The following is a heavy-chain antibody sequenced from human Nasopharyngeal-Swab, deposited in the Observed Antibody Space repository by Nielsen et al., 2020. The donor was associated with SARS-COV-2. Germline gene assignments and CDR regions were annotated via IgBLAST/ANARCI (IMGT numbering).Heavy chain of an antibody. CDR1: GVSFDDYT. CDR3: AKTMVRGHFYYFLDV. J-gene: IGHJ6*03. Sequence: GGSLRLSCVASGVSFDDYTMHWVRQAPGKGLEWVSGISWKSGNMGYADSVKGRFTISRANAKNSVYMQMNSLRPEDTALYYSAKTMVRGHFYYFLDVWGQGTTVTVSS. D-gene: IGHD3-10*01. CDR2: ISWKSGNM. V-gene: IGHV3-9*01.